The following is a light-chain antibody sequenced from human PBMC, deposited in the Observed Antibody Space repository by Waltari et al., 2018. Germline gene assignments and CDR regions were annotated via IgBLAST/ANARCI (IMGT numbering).Light chain of an antibody. CDR3: QNHERLPAV. CDR1: QNIGRY. J-gene: IGKJ1*01. CDR2: GAS. V-gene: IGKV3-20*01. Sequence: EIVLTQSPGTLSLSPGERATLSCRASQNIGRYLNWYQQKPGQAPRLLIYGASSRAAGIPDRFSGSGSGTDFSLTISRLEPEDFAVYYCQNHERLPAVFGQGTKVEIK.